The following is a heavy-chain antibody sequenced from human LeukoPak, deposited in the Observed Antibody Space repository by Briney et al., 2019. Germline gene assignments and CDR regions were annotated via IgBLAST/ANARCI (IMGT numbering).Heavy chain of an antibody. D-gene: IGHD4-17*01. J-gene: IGHJ5*02. V-gene: IGHV3-23*01. CDR1: GFSLSTYA. CDR3: AKDRADNGDRLRFDP. CDR2: ISGAGGRT. Sequence: GGSLRLSCAASGFSLSTYAMSWVRQAPGKGPEWVSAISGAGGRTYYADSVKGRFAISRDNSKNTLYLQMDSLRAEDTAVYYCAKDRADNGDRLRFDPWGQGTLVTVSS.